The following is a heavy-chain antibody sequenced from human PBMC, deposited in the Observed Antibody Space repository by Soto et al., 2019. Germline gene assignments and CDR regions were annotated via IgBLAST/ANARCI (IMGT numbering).Heavy chain of an antibody. J-gene: IGHJ4*02. CDR2: ISYDGSNK. CDR1: GFTFSSYA. V-gene: IGHV3-30-3*01. D-gene: IGHD6-13*01. CDR3: ARDSTRIAAACLDY. Sequence: HPGGSLRLSCAASGFTFSSYAMHWVRQAPGKGLEWVAVISYDGSNKYYADSVKGRFTISRDNSKNTLYLQMNSLRAEDTAVYYCARDSTRIAAACLDYWGQGTLVTVSS.